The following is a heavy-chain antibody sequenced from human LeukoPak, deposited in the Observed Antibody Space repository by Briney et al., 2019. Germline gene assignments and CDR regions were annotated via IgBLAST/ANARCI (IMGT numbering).Heavy chain of an antibody. J-gene: IGHJ3*02. Sequence: SETLSLTCAVYGGSFSGYYWSWIRQPPGKGLEWIGEINHSGSTNYNPSLKSRVTISVDTSKNQFSLKLSSVTAADTAVYYCARGRMVRGVIITLPNDAFDIWGQGTMVTVSS. D-gene: IGHD3-10*01. CDR3: ARGRMVRGVIITLPNDAFDI. CDR1: GGSFSGYY. CDR2: INHSGST. V-gene: IGHV4-34*01.